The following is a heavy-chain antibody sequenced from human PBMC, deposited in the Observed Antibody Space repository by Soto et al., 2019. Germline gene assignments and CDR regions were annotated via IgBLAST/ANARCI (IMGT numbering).Heavy chain of an antibody. J-gene: IGHJ6*02. CDR2: IGSGGDT. Sequence: EVQLVESGGGLVQPGGSRRVSCAASGFTLSSYDIHWVRQATGEGLAWVSGIGSGGDTHYADSVKGRFIISREDGKNSLYLQMNNLRVGDTAVYYCTRKTPPTGMEVWGQGATVTVSS. CDR1: GFTLSSYD. D-gene: IGHD3-9*01. CDR3: TRKTPPTGMEV. V-gene: IGHV3-13*01.